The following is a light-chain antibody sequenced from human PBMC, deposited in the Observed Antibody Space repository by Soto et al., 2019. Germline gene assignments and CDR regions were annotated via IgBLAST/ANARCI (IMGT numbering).Light chain of an antibody. CDR2: DAS. Sequence: DIVLTQSPGTLSLSPGERATLSCRASQSLTTNYLAWYQQKPGQAPRLLIYDASSRATGIPDRFSGSGSGTVFLLTIARLEPEDFAVFYCQQGVTFGGGTKVDIK. CDR1: QSLTTNY. J-gene: IGKJ4*01. CDR3: QQGVT. V-gene: IGKV3-20*01.